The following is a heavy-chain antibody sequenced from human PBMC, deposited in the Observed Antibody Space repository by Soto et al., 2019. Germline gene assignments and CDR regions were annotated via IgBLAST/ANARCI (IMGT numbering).Heavy chain of an antibody. J-gene: IGHJ4*02. CDR3: ARDWGIVLVPVAPDF. V-gene: IGHV3-30-3*01. CDR2: ISYDGINE. Sequence: QVQLVESGGGVVQPGRSLRLSCAASGFIFSSYAMHWVRQAPGKGLEWVALISYDGINEYYADSVKGRFTISRDNSENTPYLQMNSLRPEDTAVYYCARDWGIVLVPVAPDFWGQGTLVTVSS. D-gene: IGHD2-2*01. CDR1: GFIFSSYA.